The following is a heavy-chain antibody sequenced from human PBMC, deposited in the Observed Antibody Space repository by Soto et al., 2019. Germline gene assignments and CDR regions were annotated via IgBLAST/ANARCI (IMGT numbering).Heavy chain of an antibody. V-gene: IGHV4-59*08. CDR3: ARQGFGPLHGLVDV. D-gene: IGHD3-10*01. CDR2: VHHSWGS. Sequence: SETLSLTCTVSGGSISSYYWSWFRQSPGKRMEWIGYVHHSWGSSYNPSLQSRVAISLDTSKSQFSLKLTSVTATDTAVYYCARQGFGPLHGLVDVWGQGTTVTVSS. J-gene: IGHJ6*02. CDR1: GGSISSYY.